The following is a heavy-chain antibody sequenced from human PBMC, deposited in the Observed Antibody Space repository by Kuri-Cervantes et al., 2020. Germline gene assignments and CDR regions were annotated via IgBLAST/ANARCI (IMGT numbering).Heavy chain of an antibody. D-gene: IGHD6-19*01. V-gene: IGHV3-23*01. CDR3: ARADYEYSSGCIDY. CDR2: ISGSGGST. J-gene: IGHJ4*02. CDR1: GFTFSSYA. Sequence: GGSLRLSCAASGFTFSSYAMSRVRQAPGKGLEWVSAISGSGGSTYYADSVKGRFTISRDNAKNSLYLQMNSLRAEDTAVYYCARADYEYSSGCIDYWGQGTLVTVSS.